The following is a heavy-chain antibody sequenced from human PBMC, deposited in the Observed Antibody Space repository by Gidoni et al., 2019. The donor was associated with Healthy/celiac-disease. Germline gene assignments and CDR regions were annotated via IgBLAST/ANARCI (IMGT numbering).Heavy chain of an antibody. Sequence: EVQLVESGGGLVKPGRSLRLSCTASGFTFGDYAMSWFRQAPGKGLEWVGFIRSKAYGGTTEYAASVKGRFTISRDDSKSIAYLQMNSLKTEDTAVYYCTRAAGTYVRGVAVAATWYYGMDVWGQGTTVTVSS. CDR1: GFTFGDYA. V-gene: IGHV3-49*05. CDR3: TRAAGTYVRGVAVAATWYYGMDV. D-gene: IGHD6-19*01. CDR2: IRSKAYGGTT. J-gene: IGHJ6*02.